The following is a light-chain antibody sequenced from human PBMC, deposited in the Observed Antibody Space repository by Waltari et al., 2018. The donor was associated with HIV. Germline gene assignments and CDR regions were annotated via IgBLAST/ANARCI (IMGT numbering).Light chain of an antibody. Sequence: EMVLTQSPATLSLSPGHTATLSCRASQSISSYLAWYQQNPGQAPRLLIYDASHTATGLAARFSGSGSGTDFTLTIGPLEPEDFAVYYCQQRDKWPPSYTFGQGTRVEI. CDR2: DAS. CDR1: QSISSY. V-gene: IGKV3-11*01. J-gene: IGKJ2*01. CDR3: QQRDKWPPSYT.